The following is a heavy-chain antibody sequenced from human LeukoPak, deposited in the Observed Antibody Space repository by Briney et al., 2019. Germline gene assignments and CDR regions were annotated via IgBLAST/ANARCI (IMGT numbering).Heavy chain of an antibody. CDR3: ARDIAAAGNFDY. CDR2: ISSSSSYT. D-gene: IGHD6-13*01. Sequence: GGSLRLSCAASGFTFSNFAMTWVRQAPGKGLEWVSYISSSSSYTNYADSVKGRFTISRDNAKNSLYLQMNSLRAEDTAVYYCARDIAAAGNFDYWGQGTLVTVSS. J-gene: IGHJ4*02. V-gene: IGHV3-11*05. CDR1: GFTFSNFA.